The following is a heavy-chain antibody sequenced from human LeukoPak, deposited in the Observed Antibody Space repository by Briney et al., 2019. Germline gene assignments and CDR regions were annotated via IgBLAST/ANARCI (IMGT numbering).Heavy chain of an antibody. CDR1: GFTFSSYA. Sequence: GGSLRLSCAASGFTFSSYAMNWVRQAPGKGLEWVSTIIGSGDSTYYADSVKGRYTISRDNSKNTLYLQMNSLRAEDTAVYYCAKVLLGSSYYYDYYMDVWGKGTTVTVSS. D-gene: IGHD3-10*01. CDR3: AKVLLGSSYYYDYYMDV. V-gene: IGHV3-23*01. J-gene: IGHJ6*03. CDR2: IIGSGDST.